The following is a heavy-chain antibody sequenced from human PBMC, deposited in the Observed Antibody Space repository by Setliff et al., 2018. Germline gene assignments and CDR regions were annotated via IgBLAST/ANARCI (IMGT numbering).Heavy chain of an antibody. CDR2: INNYNFNT. CDR1: GYSFSDSA. Sequence: ASVKVSCKAYGYSFSDSAVNWVRQVPGQGLEWMGWINNYNFNTQYAQKFQGRVTVTTDTSTTTAYMELRSLRADDTAVYYCARINFYVSSGYYYAPELWGQGTTVTVSS. J-gene: IGHJ4*02. D-gene: IGHD3-22*01. V-gene: IGHV1-18*01. CDR3: ARINFYVSSGYYYAPEL.